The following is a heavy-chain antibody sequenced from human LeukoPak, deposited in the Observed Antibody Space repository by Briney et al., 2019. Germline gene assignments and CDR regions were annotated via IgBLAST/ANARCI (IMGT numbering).Heavy chain of an antibody. J-gene: IGHJ4*02. CDR1: GFTVSSNY. Sequence: QAGGSLRLSCAASGFTVSSNYMSWVRQAPGKGLEWVSAIYTSGNTYYADSVKGRFTTSRDNSKNTLYLQMDSLRAEDTAVYYCARLNEFGYWGQGTLVTVSS. D-gene: IGHD1-1*01. CDR3: ARLNEFGY. V-gene: IGHV3-53*01. CDR2: IYTSGNT.